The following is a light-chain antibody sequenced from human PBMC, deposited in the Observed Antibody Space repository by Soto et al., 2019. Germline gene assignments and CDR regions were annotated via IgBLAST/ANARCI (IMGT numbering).Light chain of an antibody. Sequence: EIVLTQSPGSLSLSPGERGTLSCRASQSVDSSFFAWYQQKPDQAPRLLIYGASNRATGIPDRFSGSGSGTDFTLTISILEPDDFAVYYCQQYVSSVTFGQGTKLEIK. CDR2: GAS. CDR3: QQYVSSVT. CDR1: QSVDSSF. J-gene: IGKJ1*01. V-gene: IGKV3-20*01.